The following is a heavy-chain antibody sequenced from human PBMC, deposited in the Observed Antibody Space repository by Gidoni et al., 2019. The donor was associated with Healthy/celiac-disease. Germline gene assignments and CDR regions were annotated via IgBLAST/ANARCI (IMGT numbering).Heavy chain of an antibody. V-gene: IGHV4-38-2*02. Sequence: QVQLQESGPGLVKPSETLSLTCTVSGYSISSGYYWGWIRQPPGKGLEWIGSIYHSGSTYYNPSLKSRVTISVDTSKNQFSLKLSSVTAADTAVYYCARDLHSRPKEDYPDWFDPWGQGTLVTVSS. J-gene: IGHJ5*02. D-gene: IGHD4-17*01. CDR1: GYSISSGYY. CDR3: ARDLHSRPKEDYPDWFDP. CDR2: IYHSGST.